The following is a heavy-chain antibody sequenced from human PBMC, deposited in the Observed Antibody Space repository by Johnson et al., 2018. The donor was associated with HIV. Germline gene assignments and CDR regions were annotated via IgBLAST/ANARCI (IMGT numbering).Heavy chain of an antibody. J-gene: IGHJ3*02. Sequence: VQLVESGGGLAQPGGSLRLSCVGSGLTCSSYAMSWVRQAPGKGLEWVSAISASGGSTYYADSVKGRFPISRDHSKNTQHLQMNSLRTDDTAVYSCARDLRFNRTVQGRVIISGAFDMWGQGTVVHVSS. CDR3: ARDLRFNRTVQGRVIISGAFDM. V-gene: IGHV3-23*04. CDR2: ISASGGST. D-gene: IGHD3/OR15-3a*01. CDR1: GLTCSSYA.